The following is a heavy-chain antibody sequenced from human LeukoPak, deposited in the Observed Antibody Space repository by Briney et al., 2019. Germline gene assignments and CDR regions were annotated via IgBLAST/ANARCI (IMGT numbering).Heavy chain of an antibody. CDR3: ARAARYSDYHFDY. V-gene: IGHV3-20*04. D-gene: IGHD5-12*01. Sequence: PGGSLRLSCAASGFIFDDYGMSWVRQAPGKGLEWVSSINWSGGSTGYADSVKGRLTISGDKAKNSLYLQMSSLRAEDTALYYCARAARYSDYHFDYWGQGTLVTVPS. CDR2: INWSGGST. CDR1: GFIFDDYG. J-gene: IGHJ4*02.